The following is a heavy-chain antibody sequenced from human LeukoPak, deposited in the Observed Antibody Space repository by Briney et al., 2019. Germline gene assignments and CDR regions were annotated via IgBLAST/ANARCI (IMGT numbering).Heavy chain of an antibody. CDR2: MYHDERT. D-gene: IGHD1-14*01. J-gene: IGHJ4*02. CDR1: GGSINSGTYY. Sequence: SETLSLTCTVSGGSINSGTYYWGWIRQPPGKGLEWIASMYHDERTSYNPSLESRVTISIDTSTNQFSLKLSSVTAADTAVYYCASDHKSITMRKGQYFDYWGQGVLVTVSS. CDR3: ASDHKSITMRKGQYFDY. V-gene: IGHV4-39*01.